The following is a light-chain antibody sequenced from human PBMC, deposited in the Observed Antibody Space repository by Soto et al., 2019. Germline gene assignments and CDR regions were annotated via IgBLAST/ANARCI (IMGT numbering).Light chain of an antibody. CDR2: EGS. V-gene: IGLV2-23*01. Sequence: QSALTQPASVSGSPGQSITISCTGTSSDVGSYNLVSWYQQHPGKAPKLMIYEGSKRPSGVSNRFSGSKSGNTASLTISGLQAGDEADYYCCSYAGSSSHVVFGGGTQLTVL. J-gene: IGLJ2*01. CDR3: CSYAGSSSHVV. CDR1: SSDVGSYNL.